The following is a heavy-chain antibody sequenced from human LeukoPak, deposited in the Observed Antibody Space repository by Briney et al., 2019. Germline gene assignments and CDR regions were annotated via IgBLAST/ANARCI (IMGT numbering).Heavy chain of an antibody. V-gene: IGHV5-51*01. D-gene: IGHD6-19*01. CDR2: IYPGDSDT. CDR1: GYSFTSHW. J-gene: IGHJ3*02. CDR3: ARDLGAVAGNSGREDAFDI. Sequence: GESLKISCKGSGYSFTSHWIGWVRQMPGKGLEWMGIIYPGDSDTRYSPSFQGQVTISADKSKNQFSLKLSSVTAADTAVYYCARDLGAVAGNSGREDAFDIWGQGTMVTVSS.